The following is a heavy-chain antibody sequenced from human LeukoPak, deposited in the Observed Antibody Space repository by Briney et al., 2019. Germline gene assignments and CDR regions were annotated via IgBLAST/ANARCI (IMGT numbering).Heavy chain of an antibody. V-gene: IGHV3-11*04. J-gene: IGHJ5*02. Sequence: GGSLRLSCAASGFNFNDYYMTWIRQAPGKGLEWLSFITSGGITTSYADSVRGRFTISGDNAKNSLYLQMNSLRAEDTAVYYCAKTVVPAAIGWFDPWGQGTLVTVSS. CDR1: GFNFNDYY. CDR3: AKTVVPAAIGWFDP. CDR2: ITSGGITT. D-gene: IGHD2-2*01.